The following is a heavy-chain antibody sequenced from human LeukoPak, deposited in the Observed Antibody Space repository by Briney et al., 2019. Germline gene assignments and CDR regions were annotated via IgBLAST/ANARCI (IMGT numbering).Heavy chain of an antibody. CDR1: GLTFSSYV. D-gene: IGHD1-26*01. V-gene: IGHV3-23*01. CDR3: AKTWSGSRHDAFDI. CDR2: ISGSGGIT. J-gene: IGHJ3*02. Sequence: GGSLRLSCAASGLTFSSYVMNWVRQAPGKGLEWVSAISGSGGITYYADSVKGRFTISRDNSKNTLYLQMSSLRAEDTAVYYCAKTWSGSRHDAFDIWGQGTMVTVSS.